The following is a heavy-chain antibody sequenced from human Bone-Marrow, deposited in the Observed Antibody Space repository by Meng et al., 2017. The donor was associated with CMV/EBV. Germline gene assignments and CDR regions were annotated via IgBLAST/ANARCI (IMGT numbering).Heavy chain of an antibody. CDR2: IYYSGST. J-gene: IGHJ4*02. CDR3: AKHTSYYAFSSGYSLRTSFYFDY. V-gene: IGHV4-39*01. CDR1: GGSIISTNDY. Sequence: GSLRLSCTVSGGSIISTNDYWGWIRQSPGKGLEWIATIYYSGSTNYNPSLNGRVTISVDTSRNQFSLRLYSVTAADTALYYCAKHTSYYAFSSGYSLRTSFYFDYWGQGTLVTVSS. D-gene: IGHD3-3*01.